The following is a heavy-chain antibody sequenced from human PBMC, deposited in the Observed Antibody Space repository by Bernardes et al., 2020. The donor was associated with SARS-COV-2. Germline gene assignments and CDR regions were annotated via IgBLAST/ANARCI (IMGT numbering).Heavy chain of an antibody. Sequence: ASVKVSCMASGYTFTSYAMNWVRQAPGQGLEWMGWINTNTGNPTYAQGFTGRFVFSLDTSVSTAYLQISSLKAEDTAVYYCARGYCSGGSCYSGRDYYYYGMDVWGQGTTVTVSS. CDR3: ARGYCSGGSCYSGRDYYYYGMDV. J-gene: IGHJ6*02. V-gene: IGHV7-4-1*02. CDR2: INTNTGNP. CDR1: GYTFTSYA. D-gene: IGHD2-15*01.